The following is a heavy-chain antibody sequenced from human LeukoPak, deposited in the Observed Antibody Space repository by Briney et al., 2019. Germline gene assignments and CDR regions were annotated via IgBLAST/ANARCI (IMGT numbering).Heavy chain of an antibody. D-gene: IGHD2-15*01. J-gene: IGHJ4*02. Sequence: PGGSLRLSCAASGFTFSSYWMHWVRQAPGKGLVWVSRINSDGSSTGYAASVEGRFTISRDNAKNTLYLQMNSLRAEDTAVYYCARDSEWWGYFGYWGQGTLVTVSS. CDR1: GFTFSSYW. CDR2: INSDGSST. V-gene: IGHV3-74*01. CDR3: ARDSEWWGYFGY.